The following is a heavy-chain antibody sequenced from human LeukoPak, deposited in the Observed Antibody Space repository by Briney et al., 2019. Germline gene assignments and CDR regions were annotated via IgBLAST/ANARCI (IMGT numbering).Heavy chain of an antibody. V-gene: IGHV4-39*07. D-gene: IGHD3-10*01. CDR2: IYYSGST. J-gene: IGHJ5*02. CDR1: GGSISSSSYY. Sequence: SETLSLTCTVSGGSISSSSYYWGWIRQPPGKGLEWIGSIYYSGSTYYNPFLKSRVTISVDTSKNQFSLKLSSVTAADTAVYYCARGAHGHYYGSANWFDPWGQGTLVTVSS. CDR3: ARGAHGHYYGSANWFDP.